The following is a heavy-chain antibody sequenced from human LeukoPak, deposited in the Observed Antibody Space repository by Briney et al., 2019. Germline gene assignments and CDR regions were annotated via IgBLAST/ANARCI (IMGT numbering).Heavy chain of an antibody. J-gene: IGHJ4*02. V-gene: IGHV3-48*04. CDR2: ISSSSSTI. CDR1: GFTFSSYS. D-gene: IGHD3-10*01. CDR3: ARSMVRGMPDY. Sequence: GGSLRLSCAASGFTFSSYSMNWVRQAPGKGLERVSYISSSSSTIYYADSVKGRFTISRDNAKNSLYLQMNSLRAEDTAVYYCARSMVRGMPDYWGQGTLVTVSS.